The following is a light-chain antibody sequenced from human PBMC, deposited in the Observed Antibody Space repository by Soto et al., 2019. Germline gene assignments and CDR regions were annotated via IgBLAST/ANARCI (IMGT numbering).Light chain of an antibody. V-gene: IGLV4-69*01. Sequence: QSVLTQSPSASASLGASGKLTCTLSSGHSSYAIAWHQQQPEKGPRYLMKLNSDGSHSKGDGIPDRFSGASSGAERYLTISSLQSEDEADYYGQTWGTGILVFGGGTKLTVL. CDR1: SGHSSYA. J-gene: IGLJ2*01. CDR3: QTWGTGILV. CDR2: LNSDGSH.